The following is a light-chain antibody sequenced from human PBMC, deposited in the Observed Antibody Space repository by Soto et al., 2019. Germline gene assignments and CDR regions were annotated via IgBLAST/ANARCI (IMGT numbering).Light chain of an antibody. J-gene: IGLJ2*01. CDR2: GNS. CDR1: SSNIGAGYD. Sequence: QSVLTQPPSVSGAPGQRVTISCTGSSSNIGAGYDVHWYQQLPGTAPKLLIYGNSNRPSGVTDRFSGSKSGTSASLAITGLQAEDEADYSCQSYDSSLSGPVVFGGGTQLTVL. V-gene: IGLV1-40*01. CDR3: QSYDSSLSGPVV.